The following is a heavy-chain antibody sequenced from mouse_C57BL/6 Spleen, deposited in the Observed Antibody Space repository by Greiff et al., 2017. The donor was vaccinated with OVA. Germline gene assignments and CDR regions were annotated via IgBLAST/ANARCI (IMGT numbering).Heavy chain of an antibody. CDR2: IDPSDSET. D-gene: IGHD2-1*01. CDR3: ARSLTTGPCAY. CDR1: GYTFTSYW. V-gene: IGHV1-52*01. J-gene: IGHJ3*01. Sequence: QVQLKQPGAELVRPGSSVKLSCKASGYTFTSYWMHWVKQRPIQGLEWIGNIDPSDSETHYNQKFKDKATLTVDKSSSTAYMQLSSLTSEDSAVYYCARSLTTGPCAYWGQGTLVTVSA.